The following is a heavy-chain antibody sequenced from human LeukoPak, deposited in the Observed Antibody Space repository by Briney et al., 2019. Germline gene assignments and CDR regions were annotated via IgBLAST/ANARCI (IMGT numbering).Heavy chain of an antibody. D-gene: IGHD4-17*01. CDR3: ARGYGDFRVEGRYFHS. CDR2: VYYSGTA. CDR1: DGSITNYD. Sequence: PSETLSLTCTVSDGSITNYDWSWVRQPPGKGLEFIGHVYYSGTANYNPSLRSRVTISIDTSKKHFFLKLKSVTAADTAVYFCARGYGDFRVEGRYFHSWGQGTLVTVSS. V-gene: IGHV4-59*01. J-gene: IGHJ4*02.